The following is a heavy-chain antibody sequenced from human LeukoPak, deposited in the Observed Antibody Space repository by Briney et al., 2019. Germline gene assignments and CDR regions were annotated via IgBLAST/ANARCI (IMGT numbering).Heavy chain of an antibody. J-gene: IGHJ5*02. Sequence: GASVKVSCKASGYTFTGYCMHWVRQAPGQGLEWMGRINPNSGGTNYAQKFQGRVTMTRDTSISTAYMELSRLRSDDTAVYYCARVRYCSGGSCYSYRPPFDPWGQGTLVTFSS. CDR3: ARVRYCSGGSCYSYRPPFDP. D-gene: IGHD2-15*01. CDR2: INPNSGGT. V-gene: IGHV1-2*06. CDR1: GYTFTGYC.